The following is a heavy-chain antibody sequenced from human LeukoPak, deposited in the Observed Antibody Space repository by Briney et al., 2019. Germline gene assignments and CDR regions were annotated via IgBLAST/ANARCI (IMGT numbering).Heavy chain of an antibody. Sequence: SETLSLTCTVSGGSISSYYWSWIRQPPGKGLEWIGYIYYSGSTYYNPSLKSRVTISVDTSKNQFSLKLSSVTAADTAVYYCARARSEVSSYYDFWSGYLFDYWGQGTLVTVSS. V-gene: IGHV4-59*08. D-gene: IGHD3-3*01. CDR1: GGSISSYY. CDR2: IYYSGST. CDR3: ARARSEVSSYYDFWSGYLFDY. J-gene: IGHJ4*02.